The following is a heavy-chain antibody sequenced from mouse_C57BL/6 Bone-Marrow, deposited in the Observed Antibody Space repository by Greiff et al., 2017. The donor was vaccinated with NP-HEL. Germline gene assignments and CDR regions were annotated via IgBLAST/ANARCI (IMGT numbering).Heavy chain of an antibody. CDR2: IDPSDSYT. J-gene: IGHJ3*01. CDR1: GYTFTSYW. CDR3: AIYYDYDGFAY. V-gene: IGHV1-69*01. Sequence: QVQLKESGAELVMPGASVKLSCKASGYTFTSYWMHWVKQRPGQGLEWIGEIDPSDSYTNYNQKFKGKSTWTVDKSSSTAYMQLSSLISEDSAVYYCAIYYDYDGFAYWGQGTLVTVSA. D-gene: IGHD2-4*01.